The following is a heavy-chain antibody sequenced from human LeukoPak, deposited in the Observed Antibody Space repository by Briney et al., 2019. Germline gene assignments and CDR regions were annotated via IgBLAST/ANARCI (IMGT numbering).Heavy chain of an antibody. CDR3: ARGWNYFGY. J-gene: IGHJ4*02. V-gene: IGHV4-30-4*01. CDR2: ISCSGST. Sequence: PSQTLSLTCTVSGGSISSGDYFWSWLRQPPGNVLEWIGYISCSGSTYSNPSLESRVTISVDTSKNQFSLKLSSVTAADTAVYYCARGWNYFGYWGQGTLVTVSS. CDR1: GGSISSGDYF. D-gene: IGHD2-15*01.